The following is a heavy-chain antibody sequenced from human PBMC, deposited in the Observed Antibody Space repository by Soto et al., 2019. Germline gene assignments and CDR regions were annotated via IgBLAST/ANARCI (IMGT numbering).Heavy chain of an antibody. CDR1: GFTFSSYA. J-gene: IGHJ5*02. CDR3: AKPQPETTVTDNWFDP. Sequence: EVQLLESGGGLVQPGGSLRLSCAASGFTFSSYAMSWVRQAPGKGLEWVSAISGSGGSTYYADSVKGRFTISRDNSKNTLYLQMNSLRAEDTAVYYCAKPQPETTVTDNWFDPWGQGTLVTVSS. CDR2: ISGSGGST. V-gene: IGHV3-23*01. D-gene: IGHD4-17*01.